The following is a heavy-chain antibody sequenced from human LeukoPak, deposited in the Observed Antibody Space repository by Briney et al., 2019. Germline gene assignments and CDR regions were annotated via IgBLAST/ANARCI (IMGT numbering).Heavy chain of an antibody. D-gene: IGHD5-24*01. CDR1: GGSISSHY. CDR3: AKSRDGYRYYFDY. J-gene: IGHJ4*02. CDR2: IYYSGST. Sequence: PSETLSLTCTVSGGSISSHYWSWIRQPPGKGLEWIGYIYYSGSTNYNPSLKSRVTISVDTSKNQFSLKLSSVTAADTAVYYSAKSRDGYRYYFDYWGQGTLVTVSS. V-gene: IGHV4-59*11.